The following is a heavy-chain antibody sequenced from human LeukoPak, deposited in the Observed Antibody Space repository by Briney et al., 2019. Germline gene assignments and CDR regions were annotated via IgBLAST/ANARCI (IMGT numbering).Heavy chain of an antibody. D-gene: IGHD3-22*01. Sequence: GKSLRLSCAASGFTFSSYAMHWVRQAPGKGLEWVIVLSYDGTNEYSADSVKGRFTISRDNSKNTVYLQMNSLRAEDTAVYYCARGSSGYYYSLLGYWGRGTLVTVSS. CDR1: GFTFSSYA. V-gene: IGHV3-30*14. J-gene: IGHJ4*02. CDR3: ARGSSGYYYSLLGY. CDR2: LSYDGTNE.